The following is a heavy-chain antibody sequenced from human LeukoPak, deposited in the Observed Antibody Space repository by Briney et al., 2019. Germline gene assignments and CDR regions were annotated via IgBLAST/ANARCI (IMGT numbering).Heavy chain of an antibody. CDR1: GGSINNYY. V-gene: IGHV4-59*01. CDR2: IYYRGST. J-gene: IGHJ4*02. CDR3: ARYDSSWDSLDY. D-gene: IGHD6-13*01. Sequence: PSETLSLTCTVSGGSINNYYWSWIRQPPGKGLEWIGYIYYRGSTNYNPSLKSRITMSVDTSKSQFSLKLSSVTAADTAVYYCARYDSSWDSLDYWGQGTLVTVSS.